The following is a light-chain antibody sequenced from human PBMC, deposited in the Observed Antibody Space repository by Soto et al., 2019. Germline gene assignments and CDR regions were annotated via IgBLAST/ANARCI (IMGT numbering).Light chain of an antibody. V-gene: IGKV3-15*01. CDR2: ATY. CDR3: QQYDDWPPWT. CDR1: QSVSTN. J-gene: IGKJ1*01. Sequence: EIVMTQSPATLSVSLGERATLSCRASQSVSTNFAWYQQKAGQAPRLLIHATYSRATGVPARFSGSGSGTEFTLTISSLQSQDFAVYYCQQYDDWPPWTFGQGTKVEIK.